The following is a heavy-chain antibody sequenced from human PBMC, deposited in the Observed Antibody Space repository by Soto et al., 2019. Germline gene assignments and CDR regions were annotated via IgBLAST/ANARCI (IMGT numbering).Heavy chain of an antibody. J-gene: IGHJ3*02. V-gene: IGHV3-7*03. CDR1: GFSFSSFW. Sequence: GGSLRLSCVASGFSFSSFWMSWVRQAPGEGLEWVANIKEDGSEKLYVDSVKGRFTISRDDSKNTLYLQMNSLKTEDTAVYYCTTGFTRLAAFDIWGQGTMVTVSS. CDR3: TTGFTRLAAFDI. CDR2: IKEDGSEK. D-gene: IGHD6-6*01.